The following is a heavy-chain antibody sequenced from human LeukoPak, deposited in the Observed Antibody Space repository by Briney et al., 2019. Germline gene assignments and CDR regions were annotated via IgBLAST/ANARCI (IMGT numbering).Heavy chain of an antibody. CDR3: ARHEGGTAMSPRGVYFDY. D-gene: IGHD5-18*01. J-gene: IGHJ4*02. V-gene: IGHV5-51*01. CDR2: IYPGDSDT. Sequence: GESLKISCKGSGYTFTTYRIGWVRQTPGKGLEWMGIIYPGDSDTRYSPSFQGQVTISADKSISTAYLQWSSLKASDTAMYYCARHEGGTAMSPRGVYFDYWGQGTLVTVSS. CDR1: GYTFTTYR.